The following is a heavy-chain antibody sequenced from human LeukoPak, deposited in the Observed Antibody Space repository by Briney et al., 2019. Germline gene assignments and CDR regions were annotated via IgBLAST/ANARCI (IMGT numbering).Heavy chain of an antibody. J-gene: IGHJ4*02. Sequence: SETLSLTCTVSGGSISSRSYYWGWIRQPPGKGLEWIGSMYYSGSTYYNPSLESRVTISVDTSKNQFSLKVTSVTAADTAVYYCATFRGYNYGYNDYWGQGILVTVSS. CDR3: ATFRGYNYGYNDY. V-gene: IGHV4-39*01. CDR2: MYYSGST. D-gene: IGHD5-18*01. CDR1: GGSISSRSYY.